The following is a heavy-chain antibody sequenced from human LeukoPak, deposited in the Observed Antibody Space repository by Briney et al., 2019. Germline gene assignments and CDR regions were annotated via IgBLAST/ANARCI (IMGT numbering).Heavy chain of an antibody. CDR1: GYTFNAYG. V-gene: IGHV1-18*01. J-gene: IGHJ2*01. CDR2: ISTFNGNR. CDR3: ASSTPSGSYWYFDL. Sequence: ASVKVSCKTSGYTFNAYGISWVRQAPGHGLEWMGWISTFNGNRHFAQNFQGRVTMTEDTSTDTAYMELSSLRSEDTAVYYCASSTPSGSYWYFDLWGRGTLVTVSS. D-gene: IGHD6-19*01.